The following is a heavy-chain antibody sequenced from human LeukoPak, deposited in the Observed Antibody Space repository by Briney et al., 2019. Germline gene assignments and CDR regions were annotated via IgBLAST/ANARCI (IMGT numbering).Heavy chain of an antibody. CDR2: IKQDGSEK. D-gene: IGHD3-10*01. V-gene: IGHV3-7*01. J-gene: IGHJ4*02. CDR1: GFTFSSYW. CDR3: ARGPLIWGRLTFYFDY. Sequence: GGSLRLSCAASGFTFSSYWMSWVRQAPGKGLERVANIKQDGSEKYYVDSVKGRFTISRDNAKNSLYLQMNSLRAEDTAVYYCARGPLIWGRLTFYFDYWGQGTLVTVSS.